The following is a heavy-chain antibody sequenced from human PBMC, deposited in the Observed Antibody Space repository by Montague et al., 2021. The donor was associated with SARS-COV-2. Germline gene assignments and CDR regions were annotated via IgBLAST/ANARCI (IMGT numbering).Heavy chain of an antibody. Sequence: SETLSLTCTVSGGSISSSNYYWGWIRQPPGKGLEWIGNMYYSGSTYYNPSLKSRVTISIDTSKNQFSLKLSPVTAADTAVYYCARDYIVLQGGTKGMDVWGQGTTVTVSS. CDR3: ARDYIVLQGGTKGMDV. CDR2: MYYSGST. J-gene: IGHJ6*02. V-gene: IGHV4-39*07. CDR1: GGSISSSNYY. D-gene: IGHD2-21*01.